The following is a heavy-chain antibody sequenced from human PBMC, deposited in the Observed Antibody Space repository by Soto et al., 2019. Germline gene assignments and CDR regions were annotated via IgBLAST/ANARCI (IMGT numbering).Heavy chain of an antibody. J-gene: IGHJ4*02. V-gene: IGHV1-45*02. Sequence: QMQLLQSGAEVKKTGSSVKISCKTSGWIFTFQYLHWVRQAPGQGLEWLGWITPYNGNVKYAKHFHGRISLTRDNSLTPLFLELRDLRPEDTGLYYCARSATSGDQHFIDSWGQGTLVTVSS. CDR3: ARSATSGDQHFIDS. CDR2: ITPYNGNV. D-gene: IGHD7-27*01. CDR1: GWIFTFQY.